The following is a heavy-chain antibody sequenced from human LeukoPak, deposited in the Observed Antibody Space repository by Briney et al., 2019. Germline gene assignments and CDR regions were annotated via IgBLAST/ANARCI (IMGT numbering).Heavy chain of an antibody. V-gene: IGHV5-51*01. J-gene: IGHJ4*02. CDR1: GYSFTSYW. CDR2: IYPGDSDT. CDR3: ARITTYCSGGSCYSADY. D-gene: IGHD2-15*01. Sequence: GESLKISCKGSGYSFTSYWIGWVRQMPGKGLEWMGIIYPGDSDTRYSPSFQGQVTISADKSISTAYLQWSSPKASDTAMYYCARITTYCSGGSCYSADYWGQGTLVTVSS.